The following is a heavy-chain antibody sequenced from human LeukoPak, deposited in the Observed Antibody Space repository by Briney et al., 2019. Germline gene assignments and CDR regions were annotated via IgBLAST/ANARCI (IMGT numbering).Heavy chain of an antibody. CDR3: ATERSGGTWFDP. V-gene: IGHV1-46*01. CDR2: TDTSDGNT. J-gene: IGHJ5*02. CDR1: GYTFTGYH. D-gene: IGHD2-15*01. Sequence: ASVKVSCKASGYTFTGYHMHWVRQAPGQGLEWVGMTDTSDGNTNYAQKFLDRVTMTRDTSTSTVYMELSGLRSYDTAVYYCATERSGGTWFDPWGQGTLVTVSS.